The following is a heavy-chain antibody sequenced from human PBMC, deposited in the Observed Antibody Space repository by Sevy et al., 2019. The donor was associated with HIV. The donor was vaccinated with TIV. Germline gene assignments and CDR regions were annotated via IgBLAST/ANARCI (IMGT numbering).Heavy chain of an antibody. V-gene: IGHV4-59*13. D-gene: IGHD1-26*01. CDR1: GGSISSYY. CDR3: ASVGLARYFFDS. J-gene: IGHJ4*02. CDR2: IYSSGST. Sequence: SETLSLTCTVSGGSISSYYWSWIRQPPGKGLEWVGYIYSSGSTNYNPSLKSRVTISVDTSKNQFSLKLSSVTAADTAVYYSASVGLARYFFDSWGQGNLVTVSS.